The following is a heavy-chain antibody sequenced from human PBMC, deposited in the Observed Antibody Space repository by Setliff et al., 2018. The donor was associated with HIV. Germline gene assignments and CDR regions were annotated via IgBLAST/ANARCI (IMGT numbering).Heavy chain of an antibody. CDR1: GYTFTGYY. CDR3: ATNPEMATINYYYYYMDV. D-gene: IGHD5-12*01. V-gene: IGHV1-2*02. J-gene: IGHJ6*03. CDR2: INPNSGGT. Sequence: ASVKVSCKASGYTFTGYYMHWVRQAPGQGLEWMGWINPNSGGTNYAQKFQGRVTMTRDTSISTVYMELSSLRSEDTAVYYCATNPEMATINYYYYYMDVWGKGTTVTVSS.